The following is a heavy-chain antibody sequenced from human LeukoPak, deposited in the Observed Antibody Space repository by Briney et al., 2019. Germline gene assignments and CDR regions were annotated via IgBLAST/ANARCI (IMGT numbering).Heavy chain of an antibody. CDR1: GYTFTSYD. V-gene: IGHV1-8*01. CDR3: ARAPYYMDV. J-gene: IGHJ6*03. CDR2: MKPKRGNT. Sequence: ASVKVSCKASGYTFTSYDINWVRQATGQGLGWVAWMKPKRGNTGYAQKCQGRVPMTRNTSISTAYMELSSLRSEDTAVYYWARAPYYMDVWGKRTTVTVSS.